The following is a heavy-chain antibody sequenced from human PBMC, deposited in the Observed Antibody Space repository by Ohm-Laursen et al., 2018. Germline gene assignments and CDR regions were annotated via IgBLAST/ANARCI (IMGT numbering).Heavy chain of an antibody. J-gene: IGHJ6*02. D-gene: IGHD3-10*01. CDR2: IYYSGST. V-gene: IGHV4-31*03. Sequence: TLSLTCTVSGGSISSGGYYWSWIRQHPGKGLEWIGYIYYSGSTYYNPSLKSRVTISVDTSKNQFSLKLSSVTAADTAVYYCARAESSGSYLSGSMGMDVWGQGTTVTVSS. CDR3: ARAESSGSYLSGSMGMDV. CDR1: GGSISSGGYY.